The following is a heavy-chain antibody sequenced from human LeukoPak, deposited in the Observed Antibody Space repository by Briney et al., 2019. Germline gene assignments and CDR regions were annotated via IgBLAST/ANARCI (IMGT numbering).Heavy chain of an antibody. CDR3: ARDLRTTGAFDI. CDR1: GFTFSTYW. J-gene: IGHJ3*02. V-gene: IGHV3-74*01. D-gene: IGHD4-17*01. Sequence: GGSLRVSCAASGFTFSTYWMHWVRQAPGKGLVWVSRINSDGSSTRYADSVKGRFTISRDNAKNTLYLQMNSLRAEDTAVYYCARDLRTTGAFDIWGQGTMVTVSS. CDR2: INSDGSST.